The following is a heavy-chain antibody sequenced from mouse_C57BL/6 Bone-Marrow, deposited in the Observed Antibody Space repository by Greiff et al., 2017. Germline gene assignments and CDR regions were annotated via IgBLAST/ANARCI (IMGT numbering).Heavy chain of an antibody. CDR2: IDPSDSYT. V-gene: IGHV1-59*01. Sequence: QVQLQQPGAELVRPGTSVKLSCKASGYTFTSYWMHWVKQRPGQGLEWIGVIDPSDSYTNYNQKFKGKATLTVDTSSSTAYMQLSSLTSEDSAVYYCAGGTVVAFDYWGQGTTLTVSS. J-gene: IGHJ2*01. D-gene: IGHD1-1*01. CDR1: GYTFTSYW. CDR3: AGGTVVAFDY.